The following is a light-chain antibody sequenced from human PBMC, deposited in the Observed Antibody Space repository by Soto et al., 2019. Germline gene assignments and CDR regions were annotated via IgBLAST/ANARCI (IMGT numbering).Light chain of an antibody. J-gene: IGLJ1*01. CDR2: EVS. Sequence: QSVLTQPASVSGSPGQSITISCTGTSSDVGGYNYVSWYQQHPGTAPKLMIYEVSNRPSGVSNRFSGSKSGNTASLTISGLQAEDETDYYCFSYTSSGTYVFGTGTKVTVL. V-gene: IGLV2-14*01. CDR3: FSYTSSGTYV. CDR1: SSDVGGYNY.